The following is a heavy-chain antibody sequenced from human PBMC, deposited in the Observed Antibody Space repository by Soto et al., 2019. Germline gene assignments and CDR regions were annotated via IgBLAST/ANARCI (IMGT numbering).Heavy chain of an antibody. Sequence: SETLSLTCAVYGGSFSGYYWSWIRQPPGKGLEWIGEINHSGSTNYNPSLKSRVTISVDTSKNQFSLKLSSVNAADTAVYYCAREVRGVIGGVNWFDPWGQGTLVTVSS. D-gene: IGHD3-10*01. CDR1: GGSFSGYY. CDR3: AREVRGVIGGVNWFDP. V-gene: IGHV4-34*01. J-gene: IGHJ5*02. CDR2: INHSGST.